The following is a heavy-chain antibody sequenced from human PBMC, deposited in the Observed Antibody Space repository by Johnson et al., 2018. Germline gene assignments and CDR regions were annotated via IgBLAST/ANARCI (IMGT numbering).Heavy chain of an antibody. Sequence: QVQLVEAGGGVVQPGRSLRLSCAASGFTLNYYNYGFHWVRQAPGKGLEGVGVVSSEGSLTYYADSVKGRLTTSSDISKNTLFLQMSSLRADDTGSYFCVRFQAGSYNGLDVWGQGTTVTVSS. CDR3: VRFQAGSYNGLDV. CDR2: VSSEGSLT. D-gene: IGHD2-2*02. J-gene: IGHJ6*02. CDR1: GFTLNYYNYG. V-gene: IGHV3-33*01.